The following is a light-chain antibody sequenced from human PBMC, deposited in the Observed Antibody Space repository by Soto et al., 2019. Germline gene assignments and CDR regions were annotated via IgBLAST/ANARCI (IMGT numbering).Light chain of an antibody. Sequence: DIQMTQSPSSLSSSVGDRVTITCRASESIRSYLNWYQQKPGKAPKLLIYGASSLQSGVPSRFSGGGSGTDFTRTISRLQPEDFATYSGQQSFSTPSFTFGPGTTVDI. J-gene: IGKJ3*01. V-gene: IGKV1-39*01. CDR3: QQSFSTPSFT. CDR2: GAS. CDR1: ESIRSY.